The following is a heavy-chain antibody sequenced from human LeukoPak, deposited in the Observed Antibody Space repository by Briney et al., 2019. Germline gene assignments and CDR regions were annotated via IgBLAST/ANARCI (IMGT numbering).Heavy chain of an antibody. V-gene: IGHV4-31*03. CDR2: IYYSGST. D-gene: IGHD2-15*01. CDR1: GGSISSGGYY. J-gene: IGHJ5*02. CDR3: AREGSGGSCYP. Sequence: SETLSLTCTVSGGSISSGGYYWSWIRQHPGKGLEWIGYIYYSGSTYYNPSLESRVTISVDTSKNQFSLKLSSVTAADTAVYYCAREGSGGSCYPWGQGTLVTVSS.